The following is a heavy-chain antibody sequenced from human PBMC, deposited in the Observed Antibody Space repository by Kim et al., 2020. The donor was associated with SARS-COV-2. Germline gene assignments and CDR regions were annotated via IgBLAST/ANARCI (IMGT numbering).Heavy chain of an antibody. V-gene: IGHV4-30-2*01. D-gene: IGHD3-10*01. CDR3: ARGKDMVRGVIIPLFDY. CDR2: IYHSGST. J-gene: IGHJ4*02. CDR1: GGSISSGGYS. Sequence: SETLSLTCAVSGGSISSGGYSWSWIRQPPGKGLEWIGYIYHSGSTYYNPSLKSRVTISVDRSKNQFSLKLSSVTAADTAVYYCARGKDMVRGVIIPLFDYWGQGTLVTVSS.